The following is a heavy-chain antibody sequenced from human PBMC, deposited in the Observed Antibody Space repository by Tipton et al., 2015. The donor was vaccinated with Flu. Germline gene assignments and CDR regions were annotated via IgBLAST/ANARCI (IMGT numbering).Heavy chain of an antibody. CDR1: GYTLTGYY. Sequence: QVQLVQSGAEMRKPGASVKVSCKASGYTLTGYYMRWVRQAPGQGLEWMGWINPNSGGTNSAQTFQGRVTMTRDTSINTAYMEMTSLTSDDTAVYYCATVKPTGYLGTAAGWFDTWGQGTLVSVSS. CDR3: ATVKPTGYLGTAAGWFDT. V-gene: IGHV1-2*02. J-gene: IGHJ5*02. D-gene: IGHD6-13*01. CDR2: INPNSGGT.